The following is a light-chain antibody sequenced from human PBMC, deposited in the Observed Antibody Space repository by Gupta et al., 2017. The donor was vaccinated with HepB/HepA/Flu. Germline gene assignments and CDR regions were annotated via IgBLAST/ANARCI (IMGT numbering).Light chain of an antibody. J-gene: IGLJ2*01. CDR3: SSYTSPTLPVV. CDR1: SSDVGGYKY. CDR2: EVG. V-gene: IGLV2-14*01. Sequence: QSALPHPSSASSPPGQSITISCTGTSSDVGGYKYVSWYQQHPGKAPKLMIYEVGKRPSGVSNRFSGSKSGNTASLTLSGLQAEDEADYYCSSYTSPTLPVVFGAGTKLTVL.